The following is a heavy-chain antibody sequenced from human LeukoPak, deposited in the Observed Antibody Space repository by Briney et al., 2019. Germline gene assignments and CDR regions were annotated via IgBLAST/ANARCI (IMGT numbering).Heavy chain of an antibody. J-gene: IGHJ4*02. CDR2: IHPNNGAT. D-gene: IGHD3-10*01. V-gene: IGHV1-2*02. CDR1: GYTFSDTGWY. CDR3: ARDGPAQMVAFDY. Sequence: ASVKVSCKASGYTFSDTGWYLYWLPQAPGQGLECMGWIHPNNGATAYAQNFQGRVAMTRDTSISTAYMELRRLRPDDTAVYYCARDGPAQMVAFDYWGQGTLVTVSS.